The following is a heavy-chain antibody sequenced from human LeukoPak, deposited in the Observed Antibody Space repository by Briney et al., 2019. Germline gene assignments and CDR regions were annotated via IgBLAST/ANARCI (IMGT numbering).Heavy chain of an antibody. CDR2: ISSSSSYI. CDR3: ARYAVAGIDY. J-gene: IGHJ4*02. CDR1: GFTFSSYS. V-gene: IGHV3-21*01. Sequence: GGSLRLSCAASGFTFSSYSMNWVRQAPGKGLEWVSSISSSSSYIYYVDSVNGRFTISRDNAKNSLYLQMNSLRAEDTAVYYCARYAVAGIDYWGQGTLVTVSS. D-gene: IGHD6-19*01.